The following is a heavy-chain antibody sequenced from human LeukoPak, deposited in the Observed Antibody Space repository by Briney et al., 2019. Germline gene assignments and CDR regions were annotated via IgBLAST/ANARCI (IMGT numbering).Heavy chain of an antibody. CDR3: ARAMIGRGYSSSWTPNDAFDI. V-gene: IGHV3-64*01. D-gene: IGHD6-13*01. CDR1: GFTFSSYA. CDR2: ISSNGGST. J-gene: IGHJ3*02. Sequence: SGGSLRPSCAASGFTFSSYAMRWVRQAPGKGLEYVSAISSNGGSTYYANSVKGSFTISRDNSKNTLYLQMGSLRAEDMAVYYCARAMIGRGYSSSWTPNDAFDIWGQGTMVTVSS.